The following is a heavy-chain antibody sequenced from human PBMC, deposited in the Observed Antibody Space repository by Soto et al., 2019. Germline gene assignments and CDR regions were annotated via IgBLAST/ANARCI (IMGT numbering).Heavy chain of an antibody. V-gene: IGHV1-58*01. D-gene: IGHD3-22*01. CDR1: GFTFTSSA. J-gene: IGHJ4*02. Sequence: SVKVSCKASGFTFTSSAVQWVRQARGQRLEWIGWIVVGSGNTNYAQKFQERVAITRDMSTSTAYMELSSLRSEETAVYYCAAHPLYYYDSSGYNDYWGQGTLVTVSS. CDR2: IVVGSGNT. CDR3: AAHPLYYYDSSGYNDY.